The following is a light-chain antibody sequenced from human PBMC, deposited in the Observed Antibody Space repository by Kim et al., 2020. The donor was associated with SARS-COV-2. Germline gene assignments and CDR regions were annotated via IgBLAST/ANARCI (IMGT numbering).Light chain of an antibody. J-gene: IGKJ1*01. V-gene: IGKV3-20*01. CDR3: QQYGSAPRT. Sequence: SPGERATLTSRASQCVSSCDVAWYQQKPRQAPRLLIYGAASRATGIPDRFSGSGSGTDFTLTISRLEPEDFAVYYCQQYGSAPRTFGQGTKVDLK. CDR2: GAA. CDR1: QCVSSCD.